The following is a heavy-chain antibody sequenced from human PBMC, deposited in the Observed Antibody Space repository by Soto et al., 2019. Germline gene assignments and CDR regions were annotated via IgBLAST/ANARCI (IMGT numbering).Heavy chain of an antibody. Sequence: ASVRVSCETSGSTFSNYGITWVRQAPGQPLEWLGWISLYSDGTNYAQKFQGRVSMTTDTSTTTAYMELRSLRSDDTAVYYCARVVPGAEAWFGPWGQGTLVTVSS. J-gene: IGHJ5*02. CDR3: ARVVPGAEAWFGP. CDR1: GSTFSNYG. V-gene: IGHV1-18*01. D-gene: IGHD2-2*01. CDR2: ISLYSDGT.